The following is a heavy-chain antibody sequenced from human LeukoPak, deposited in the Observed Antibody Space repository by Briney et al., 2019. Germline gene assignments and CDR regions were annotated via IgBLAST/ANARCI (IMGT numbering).Heavy chain of an antibody. V-gene: IGHV3-21*04. J-gene: IGHJ5*02. CDR1: GFSFSHSG. CDR3: AKPPKTPHGWFDP. Sequence: GGSLRLSCAASGFSFSHSGMNWVRQAPGKGLEWVSSISGSSSYIHYVDSVKGRFTISRDNSKNTLYLQMNSLRAEDTAVYYCAKPPKTPHGWFDPWGQGTLVTVSS. CDR2: ISGSSSYI.